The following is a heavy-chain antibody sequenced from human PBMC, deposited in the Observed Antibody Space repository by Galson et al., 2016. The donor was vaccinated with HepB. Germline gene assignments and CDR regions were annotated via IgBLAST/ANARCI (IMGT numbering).Heavy chain of an antibody. CDR1: GFTFSSYG. CDR2: ISYDGSNK. CDR3: ARVGIGSSWYFDY. J-gene: IGHJ4*02. V-gene: IGHV3-30*03. D-gene: IGHD6-13*01. Sequence: SLRLSCAASGFTFSSYGMHWVRQAPGKGLEWVAVISYDGSNKYYADSVKGRFTISRDNSKNTLYLQMNSRRAEDTAVYYCARVGIGSSWYFDYWGQGTLVTVSS.